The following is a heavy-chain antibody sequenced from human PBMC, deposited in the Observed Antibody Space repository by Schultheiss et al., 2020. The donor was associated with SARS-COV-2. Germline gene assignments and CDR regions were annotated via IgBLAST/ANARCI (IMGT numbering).Heavy chain of an antibody. J-gene: IGHJ6*02. Sequence: SETLSLTCTVSGGSISSYYWSWIRQPARKGLEWIGRIYTSGSTNYNPSLKSRVTMSVDTSKNQFSLNVSSVTAADTAVYFCARSHSGSGSYYSAHNTDYYYGMDVWGQGTTVTVSS. CDR1: GGSISSYY. CDR3: ARSHSGSGSYYSAHNTDYYYGMDV. CDR2: IYTSGST. V-gene: IGHV4-4*07. D-gene: IGHD3-10*01.